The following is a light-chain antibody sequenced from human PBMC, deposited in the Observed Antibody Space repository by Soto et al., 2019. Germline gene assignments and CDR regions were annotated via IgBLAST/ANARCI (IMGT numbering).Light chain of an antibody. CDR2: EAS. CDR1: QSIISNF. Sequence: EIVLTQSPGTLSLSPGERATLSCGASQSIISNFLAWYQQKPGQAPRLLIYEASRRATGIPDRFSGSGSGTDFNLTISRLEPEDFAVYYCQQYLNSPRTFGQGTKVEFK. V-gene: IGKV3-20*01. J-gene: IGKJ1*01. CDR3: QQYLNSPRT.